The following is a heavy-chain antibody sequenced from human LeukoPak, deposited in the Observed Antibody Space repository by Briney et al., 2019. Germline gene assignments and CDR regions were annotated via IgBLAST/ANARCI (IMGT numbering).Heavy chain of an antibody. J-gene: IGHJ4*02. CDR2: IWHDGSNK. CDR1: GFVLSSYG. CDR3: ARDLAPGGYNYPDY. D-gene: IGHD5-24*01. Sequence: PGGSLRLSCEASGFVLSSYGMHWVRQTPGKGLEWVAVIWHDGSNKHYRDSVKGRFTISRDNSKNTLYLQMNSLRAEDTAVYYCARDLAPGGYNYPDYWGQGTLVTVSS. V-gene: IGHV3-33*01.